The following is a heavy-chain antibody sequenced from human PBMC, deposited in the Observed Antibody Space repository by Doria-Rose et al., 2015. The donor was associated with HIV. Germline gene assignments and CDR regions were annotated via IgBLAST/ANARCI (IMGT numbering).Heavy chain of an antibody. D-gene: IGHD6-13*01. CDR3: ARIKSSRWYHKYYFDF. CDR1: GVSLSSPGMG. CDR2: IFSDDER. V-gene: IGHV2-26*01. J-gene: IGHJ4*02. Sequence: SGPVLVKPTETLTPTCTVSGVSLSSPGMGVSWIRQPPGKALEWPATIFSDDERYYKTSLQSRITISRGTSKSQVVLTMTDMDPVDTATYYCARIKSSRWYHKYYFDFWGQGTLVIVSA.